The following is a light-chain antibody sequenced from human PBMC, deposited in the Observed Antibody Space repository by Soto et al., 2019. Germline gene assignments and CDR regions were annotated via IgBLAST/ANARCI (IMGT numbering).Light chain of an antibody. CDR3: QSYDNSLSAYV. CDR1: SSDIGAGSE. Sequence: VVTQPPSLSVAPGQRVTISCTGSSSDIGAGSEVHWYQQLPGTAPKLLIFGSTNRPSGVPDRFSGSKSATSASLAITGLQAEDEADYYCQSYDNSLSAYVFGTGTKLTVL. J-gene: IGLJ1*01. CDR2: GST. V-gene: IGLV1-40*01.